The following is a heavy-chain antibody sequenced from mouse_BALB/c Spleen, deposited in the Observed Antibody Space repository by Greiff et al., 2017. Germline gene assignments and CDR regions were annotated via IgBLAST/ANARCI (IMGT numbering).Heavy chain of an antibody. V-gene: IGHV5-6*01. J-gene: IGHJ1*01. Sequence: DVQLVESGGDLVKPGGSLKLSCAASGFTFSSYGMSWVRQTPDKRLEWVATISSGGSYTYYPDSVKGRFTISRDNAKNTLYLQMSSLKSEDTAMYYCARHKTTATWYFDVWGAGTTVTVYS. D-gene: IGHD1-2*01. CDR3: ARHKTTATWYFDV. CDR2: ISSGGSYT. CDR1: GFTFSSYG.